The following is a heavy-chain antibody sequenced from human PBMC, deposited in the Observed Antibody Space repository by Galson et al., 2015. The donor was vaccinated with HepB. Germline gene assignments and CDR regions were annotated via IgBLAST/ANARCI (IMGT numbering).Heavy chain of an antibody. Sequence: SLRLSCAASGFTLSDYYMSWIRQAPGKGLEWVSYISSSSSYTNYADSVKGRFTISRDNAKNSLYLQMNSLRAEDTAVYYCARGPILNWFKSLDYWGQGTLVTVSS. CDR3: ARGPILNWFKSLDY. CDR2: ISSSSSYT. CDR1: GFTLSDYY. J-gene: IGHJ4*02. V-gene: IGHV3-11*05. D-gene: IGHD3/OR15-3a*01.